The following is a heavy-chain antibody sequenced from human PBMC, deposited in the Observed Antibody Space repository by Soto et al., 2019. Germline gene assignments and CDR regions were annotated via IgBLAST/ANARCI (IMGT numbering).Heavy chain of an antibody. V-gene: IGHV3-33*01. CDR2: IWYDGSNK. Sequence: VQLVESGGGVVQPGRSLRLSCAASGFTFSSYGMHWVRQAPGKGLEWVAVIWYDGSNKYYADSVKGRFTISRDNSKNTLYLQMNSLRAEDTAVYYCARDHGDQNLLDAFDIWGQGTMVTVSS. CDR1: GFTFSSYG. J-gene: IGHJ3*02. CDR3: ARDHGDQNLLDAFDI. D-gene: IGHD4-17*01.